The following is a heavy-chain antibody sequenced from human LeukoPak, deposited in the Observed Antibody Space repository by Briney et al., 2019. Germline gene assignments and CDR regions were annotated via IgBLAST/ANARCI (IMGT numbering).Heavy chain of an antibody. CDR3: AKGNIYYYYYYMGV. V-gene: IGHV3-23*01. D-gene: IGHD1/OR15-1a*01. J-gene: IGHJ6*03. CDR1: GFTFSSYA. Sequence: SGGSLRLSCAASGFTFSSYAMSWVRQAPGKGLEWVSAISGSGGSTYYADSVKGRFTISRDNSKNTLYLQMNSLRAEDTAVYYCAKGNIYYYYYYMGVWGKGTTVTVSS. CDR2: ISGSGGST.